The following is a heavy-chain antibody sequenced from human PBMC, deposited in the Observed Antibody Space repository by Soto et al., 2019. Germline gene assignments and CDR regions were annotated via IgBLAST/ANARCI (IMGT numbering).Heavy chain of an antibody. Sequence: QVQLVESGGGVVQPGRSLRLSCAASGFRDGFPFSDYDMHWVRQAPGKGLEWVALISFDGSTKNYVDSVEGRFTISRDNSRVTLFLQMDSLRPEDTAVYYCAKNSFSGSKRILDSWGQGTLVTVSS. J-gene: IGHJ4*02. V-gene: IGHV3-30*18. CDR3: AKNSFSGSKRILDS. D-gene: IGHD1-26*01. CDR1: GFRDGFPFSDYD. CDR2: ISFDGSTK.